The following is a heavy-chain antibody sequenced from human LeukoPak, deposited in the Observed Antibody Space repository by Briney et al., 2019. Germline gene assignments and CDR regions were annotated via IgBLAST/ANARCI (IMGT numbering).Heavy chain of an antibody. CDR3: AKVAVSGWYSGGNFDY. CDR1: GYNFIGYY. V-gene: IGHV1-2*02. Sequence: ASVKVSCKASGYNFIGYYIHWVRQAPGQGLEWMGWINPGNGGISYAQKFQGRVTMTRDTSINTAYMDLNSRTSDDTAVYYCAKVAVSGWYSGGNFDYWGQGTLVTVSS. D-gene: IGHD6-19*01. CDR2: INPGNGGI. J-gene: IGHJ4*02.